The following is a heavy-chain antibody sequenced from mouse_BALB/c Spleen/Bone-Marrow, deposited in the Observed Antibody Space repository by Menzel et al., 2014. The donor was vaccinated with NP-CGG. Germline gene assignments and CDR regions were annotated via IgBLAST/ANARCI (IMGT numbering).Heavy chain of an antibody. CDR3: AKGGNYRYDFDY. D-gene: IGHD2-14*01. V-gene: IGHV1-14*01. J-gene: IGHJ2*01. CDR2: INPYNDGT. CDR1: GYTFTSYV. Sequence: VQLQQSGPELVKPGASAKMSCKASGYTFTSYVMHWVKQKPGQGLEWIGYINPYNDGTKYNEKFKGMATLTSDRSSSTAYVELSSLTSEDSAVYYCAKGGNYRYDFDYWGQGTTLTVSS.